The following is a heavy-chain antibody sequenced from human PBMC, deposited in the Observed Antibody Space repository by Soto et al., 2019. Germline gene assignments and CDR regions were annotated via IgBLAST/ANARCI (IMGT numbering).Heavy chain of an antibody. J-gene: IGHJ4*02. CDR2: ISCSVGNK. Sequence: GGSLRLSCEASGFTFSSYAMSWVRQAPGKGLEWVAVISCSVGNKYYADSVKGRFTISRDNSKNTLYLQMNSLRAEDTAVYYCAKGVVPAAYFDYWGQGTLVTVSS. CDR3: AKGVVPAAYFDY. V-gene: IGHV3-23*01. CDR1: GFTFSSYA. D-gene: IGHD2-2*01.